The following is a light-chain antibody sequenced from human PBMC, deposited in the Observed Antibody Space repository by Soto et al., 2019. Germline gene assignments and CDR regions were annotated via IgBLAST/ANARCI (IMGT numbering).Light chain of an antibody. V-gene: IGKV1-39*01. J-gene: IGKJ1*01. Sequence: DIQMTQSPSSLSASVGDRVTITCRASQSISSYLNWYQQKPGKAPKLLIYSASSLQSGVPSRFSGSGSGTHFTLTISSLQPEDFATYYCQQSYSTSFGQGTKVDIK. CDR2: SAS. CDR1: QSISSY. CDR3: QQSYSTS.